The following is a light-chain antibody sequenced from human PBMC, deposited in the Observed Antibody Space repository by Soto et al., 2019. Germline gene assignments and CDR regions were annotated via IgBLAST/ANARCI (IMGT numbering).Light chain of an antibody. J-gene: IGKJ3*01. Sequence: DVQMTQSPSSLSASVGDRVTITCRARQGISNYLAWYQQKPGKDLKLLIQAASTLQSGVPSRFSGSGSETDFTLTISSLQPEDVATYYCQRHNSAPLTVGPGTKVHIK. CDR3: QRHNSAPLT. CDR2: AAS. CDR1: QGISNY. V-gene: IGKV1-27*01.